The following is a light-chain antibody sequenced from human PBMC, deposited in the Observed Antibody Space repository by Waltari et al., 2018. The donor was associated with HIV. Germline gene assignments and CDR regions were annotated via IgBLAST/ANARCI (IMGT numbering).Light chain of an antibody. CDR2: DVS. V-gene: IGLV2-14*01. CDR1: SSYVGGYKH. J-gene: IGLJ2*01. CDR3: SSYTSSSTLYVV. Sequence: QSALTQPASVSGSPGQSITTSCTGTSSYVGGYKHASRYQQPPGKAPKLMIYDVSYRPSGVSNRFSGSKSGNTASLTISGLQAEDEADYYCSSYTSSSTLYVVFGGGTKLTVL.